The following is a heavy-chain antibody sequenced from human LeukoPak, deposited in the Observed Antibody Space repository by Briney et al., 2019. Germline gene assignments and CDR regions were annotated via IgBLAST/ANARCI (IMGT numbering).Heavy chain of an antibody. J-gene: IGHJ3*01. Sequence: PGRSLRLSCAASGFTFSSYGMHWVRQAPGKGLEWVAVIWYDGTTKYYGDSVKGRFTISRDNSKNTVYLQMNSLRVEDTAVYYCTREREWFDPTETWGQGTMVTVSS. CDR2: IWYDGTTK. CDR3: TREREWFDPTET. D-gene: IGHD3-3*01. CDR1: GFTFSSYG. V-gene: IGHV3-33*01.